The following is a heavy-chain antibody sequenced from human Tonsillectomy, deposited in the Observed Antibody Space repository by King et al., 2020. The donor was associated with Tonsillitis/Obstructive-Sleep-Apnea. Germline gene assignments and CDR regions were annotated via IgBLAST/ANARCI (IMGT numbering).Heavy chain of an antibody. V-gene: IGHV3-64D*06. CDR2: ISSNGDST. D-gene: IGHD6-19*01. CDR3: VKDQDRKQWLVPYYMDV. J-gene: IGHJ6*03. CDR1: GFTFSTYS. Sequence: VQLVESGGGLVQPGGSLRLSCSASGFTFSTYSMHWVRQAPGKGLEYVSAISSNGDSTYYAESVKGRFTISRDNSKNTLYLQMSGLRAEDTAVYYCVKDQDRKQWLVPYYMDVWGKGTTVTVSS.